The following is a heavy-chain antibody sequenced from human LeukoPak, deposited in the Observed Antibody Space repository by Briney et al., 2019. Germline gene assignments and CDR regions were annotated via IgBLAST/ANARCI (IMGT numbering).Heavy chain of an antibody. Sequence: GGSLRLSCAASGFTFSSYEMNWVRQAPGKGLEWVSYISDSGSTIYYADSVKGRFTISRDNAKNSLYLQTNSLRAEDTAVYYCASGSGSYYTRLLLDYWGQGTLVTVSS. V-gene: IGHV3-48*03. J-gene: IGHJ4*02. CDR2: ISDSGSTI. D-gene: IGHD3-10*01. CDR1: GFTFSSYE. CDR3: ASGSGSYYTRLLLDY.